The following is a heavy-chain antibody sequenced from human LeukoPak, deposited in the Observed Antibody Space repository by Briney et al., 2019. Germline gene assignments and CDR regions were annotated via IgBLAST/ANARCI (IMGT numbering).Heavy chain of an antibody. V-gene: IGHV4-4*02. Sequence: SETLSLTCAVSGGSISSSDWWSWVRQPPGKGLEWIGEISHSVNTNYNPSLKSRVTISVDKSKNQVSLKLSSVTAADTAVYYCARAPVMRGWAFDIWGQGTMVTISS. CDR2: ISHSVNT. D-gene: IGHD3-16*01. CDR1: GGSISSSDW. CDR3: ARAPVMRGWAFDI. J-gene: IGHJ3*02.